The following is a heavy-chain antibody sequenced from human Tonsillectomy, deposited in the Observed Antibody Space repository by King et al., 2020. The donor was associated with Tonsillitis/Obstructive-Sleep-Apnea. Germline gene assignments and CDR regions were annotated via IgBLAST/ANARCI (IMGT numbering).Heavy chain of an antibody. CDR1: GFTFSSYS. D-gene: IGHD2-2*02. V-gene: IGHV3-21*01. Sequence: VQMVESGGGLVKPGGSLRLSCAASGFTFSSYSMNWVRQAPGKGREWVSSISSSSSYIYYADSVKGRFTLSRDNAKNSLYLQMNSLRAEYTAMYYCASDVAEYCSSTSCYNGAFYIWGQGTMVTVSS. J-gene: IGHJ3*02. CDR3: ASDVAEYCSSTSCYNGAFYI. CDR2: ISSSSSYI.